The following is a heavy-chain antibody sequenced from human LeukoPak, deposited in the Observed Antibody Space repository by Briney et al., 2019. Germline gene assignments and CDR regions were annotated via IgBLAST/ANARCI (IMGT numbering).Heavy chain of an antibody. CDR2: IYPGDSDT. CDR3: ARRVRGGIAAAGFDY. CDR1: GYSFTGYW. V-gene: IGHV5-51*01. D-gene: IGHD6-13*01. J-gene: IGHJ4*02. Sequence: GGSLKISCKGSGYSFTGYWIGWVRQMPGKGLEWMGIIYPGDSDTRYSPSFQGQVTISADKSISTAYLQWSSLKASDTAMYYCARRVRGGIAAAGFDYWGQGTLVTVSS.